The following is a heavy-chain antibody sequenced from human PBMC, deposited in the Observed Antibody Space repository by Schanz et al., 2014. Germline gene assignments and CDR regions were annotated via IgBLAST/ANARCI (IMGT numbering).Heavy chain of an antibody. Sequence: EVQLVESGGGLVQPGGSLRLSCSASGFAFSNYAMHWVRQAPEKGLEYVSAITKDGRSAYYADSVKGRFTISRDNSKSTHYLQMSSLRVEDTAVYYCVKDAHSSSWWGGAFDIGGQGTMVTGSS. J-gene: IGHJ3*02. CDR2: ITKDGRSA. CDR3: VKDAHSSSWWGGAFDI. D-gene: IGHD6-13*01. CDR1: GFAFSNYA. V-gene: IGHV3-64D*06.